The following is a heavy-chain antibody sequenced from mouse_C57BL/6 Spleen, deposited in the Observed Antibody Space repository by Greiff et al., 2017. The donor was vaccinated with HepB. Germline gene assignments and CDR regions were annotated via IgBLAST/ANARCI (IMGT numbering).Heavy chain of an antibody. CDR2: ISYDGSN. CDR1: GYSITSGYY. V-gene: IGHV3-6*01. J-gene: IGHJ3*01. Sequence: DVKLQESGPGLVKPSQSLSLTCSVTGYSITSGYYWNWIRQFPGNKLEWMGYISYDGSNNYNPSLKNRISITRDISKNQFFLKLNSVTTEDTATYYCARGPPWFAYWGQGTLVTVSA. CDR3: ARGPPWFAY.